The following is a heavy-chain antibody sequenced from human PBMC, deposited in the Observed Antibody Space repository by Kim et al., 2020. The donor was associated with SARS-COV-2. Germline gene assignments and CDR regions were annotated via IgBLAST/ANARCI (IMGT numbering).Heavy chain of an antibody. Sequence: SETLSLTCAVYGGSFSDYYWSWIRQPPGKGLEWIGEINHSGSTNYNPSLKSRVTISVDTSKNQFSLKLSSVTAADTAVYYCARDAARITIFGVAYYYGMDVWGQGTTVTVSS. J-gene: IGHJ6*02. V-gene: IGHV4-34*01. D-gene: IGHD3-3*01. CDR3: ARDAARITIFGVAYYYGMDV. CDR1: GGSFSDYY. CDR2: INHSGST.